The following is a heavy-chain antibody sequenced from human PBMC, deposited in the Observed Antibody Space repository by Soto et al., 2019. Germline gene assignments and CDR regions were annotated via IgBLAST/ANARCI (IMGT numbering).Heavy chain of an antibody. CDR2: IYSGNTT. V-gene: IGHV3-53*01. CDR3: VRDRVYNGSYFFDH. CDR1: GFNVGSYH. J-gene: IGHJ4*01. Sequence: GGSLTLSCAVSGFNVGSYHMNWVRQAPGKGLEWVSVIYSGNTTYYSGSARGRLTISRDNSRNTLFLQMTNLRLEDTAVYYCVRDRVYNGSYFFDHWGHGALVTVSS. D-gene: IGHD2-8*01.